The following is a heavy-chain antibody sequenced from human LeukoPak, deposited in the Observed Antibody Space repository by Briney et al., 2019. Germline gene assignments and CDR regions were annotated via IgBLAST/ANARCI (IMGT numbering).Heavy chain of an antibody. CDR2: ISGSGGST. V-gene: IGHV3-23*01. CDR3: AKLEGRITMVRGVIYNWFDP. J-gene: IGHJ5*02. CDR1: GFTFSSYT. D-gene: IGHD3-10*01. Sequence: GGSLRLSCTASGFTFSSYTMSWVRQAPGKGLEWVSAISGSGGSTYYADSVKGRFTISRDNSKNTLYLQMNSLRAEDTAVYYCAKLEGRITMVRGVIYNWFDPWGQGTLVTVSS.